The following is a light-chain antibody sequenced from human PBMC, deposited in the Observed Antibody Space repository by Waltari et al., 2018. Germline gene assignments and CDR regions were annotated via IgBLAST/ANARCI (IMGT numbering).Light chain of an antibody. CDR3: QQSYGAPYT. CDR1: QDISVY. CDR2: SAS. Sequence: DIQMTQSPSSLSASAGDTLTITCRASQDISVYLNWFQKKPGKAPKLLISSASSVESGVPSRFSGSGSGTVFTLTIRSLQPEDSSTYFCQQSYGAPYTFGQATNLEIK. V-gene: IGKV1-39*01. J-gene: IGKJ2*01.